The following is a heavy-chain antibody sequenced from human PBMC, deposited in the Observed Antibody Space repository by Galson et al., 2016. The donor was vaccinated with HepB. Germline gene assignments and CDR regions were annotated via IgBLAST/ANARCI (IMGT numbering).Heavy chain of an antibody. D-gene: IGHD3-3*01. CDR3: ARVGALRFLEYGMDD. V-gene: IGHV3-21*01. CDR2: ISSSSSYI. CDR1: GFTFSSYS. Sequence: SLRLSCAASGFTFSSYSMNWVRQAPGKGLEWVSSISSSSSYIYYADSVKGRFTISRDNAKNSLYLQMNSLRAEDTAVYYCARVGALRFLEYGMDDWGQGTTVTVSS. J-gene: IGHJ6*02.